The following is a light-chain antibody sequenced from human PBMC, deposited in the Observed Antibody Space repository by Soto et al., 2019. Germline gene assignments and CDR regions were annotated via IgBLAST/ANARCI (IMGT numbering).Light chain of an antibody. Sequence: EIVMTQSPATLSVSPGERATLSCRASQSVSSNLAWYQQKPGQAPRLLIYVASTRATGIPARFSGSGSGTEFTLTISSLQSEDFAVYYCQQYNNWPGTFGQGTKVELK. CDR3: QQYNNWPGT. CDR1: QSVSSN. J-gene: IGKJ1*01. V-gene: IGKV3-15*01. CDR2: VAS.